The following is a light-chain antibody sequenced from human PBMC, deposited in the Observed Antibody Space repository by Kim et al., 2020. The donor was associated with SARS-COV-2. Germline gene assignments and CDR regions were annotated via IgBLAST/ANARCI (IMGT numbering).Light chain of an antibody. V-gene: IGKV3-11*01. CDR1: RSVRGH. CDR2: DAS. CDR3: HQRATWPQT. Sequence: WSPGKRAPPSCRAGRSVRGHLAWDQQRPGQAPRLLLYDASNRATGVPDRFTGSGSGTEFTLAISSVEPGDSAVYFCHQRATWPQTFGQGTKVDIK. J-gene: IGKJ1*01.